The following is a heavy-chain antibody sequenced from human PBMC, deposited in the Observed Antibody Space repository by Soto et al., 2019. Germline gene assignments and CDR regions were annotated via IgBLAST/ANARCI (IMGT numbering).Heavy chain of an antibody. V-gene: IGHV4-59*01. D-gene: IGHD2-2*01. CDR2: IFHSGNA. J-gene: IGHJ4*01. CDR3: ARAHAPTLPFDY. CDR1: GGSIRNVY. Sequence: SETLSLTCTVSGGSIRNVYWSWIRQPPGKGLEWIGFIFHSGNAKYNPSLKSRVTISVDTSKNQFSLSLDSVAAADTAVYFCARAHAPTLPFDYWGQGTLVTVSS.